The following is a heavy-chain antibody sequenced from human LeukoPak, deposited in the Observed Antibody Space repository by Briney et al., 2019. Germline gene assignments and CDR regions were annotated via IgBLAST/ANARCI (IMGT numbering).Heavy chain of an antibody. D-gene: IGHD1/OR15-1a*01. CDR3: ARKPIINNAWYYFDY. CDR2: VYYSGSA. V-gene: IGHV4-39*07. CDR1: GGSVGSGTYY. J-gene: IGHJ4*02. Sequence: SEALALTCTVSGGSVGSGTYYWSWIRQSPGTGLERIGNVYYSGSAYYNPSLKSRVTMSVDTSKNQFSLKLSSVTAADTAVYYCARKPIINNAWYYFDYWGQGTLVTVSS.